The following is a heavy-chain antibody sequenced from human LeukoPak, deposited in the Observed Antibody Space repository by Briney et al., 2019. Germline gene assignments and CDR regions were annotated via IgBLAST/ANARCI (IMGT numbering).Heavy chain of an antibody. D-gene: IGHD6-13*01. CDR1: GYTFTSYD. J-gene: IGHJ4*02. V-gene: IGHV1-8*03. CDR3: ARVPYSSSCSDY. CDR2: MNPNSGNT. Sequence: GASVKVSCKASGYTFTSYDINWVRQATGQGLEWMGWMNPNSGNTDYAQKFQGRVTITRNTSISTAYMELSSLRSEDTAVYYCARVPYSSSCSDYWGEGTLVSVSS.